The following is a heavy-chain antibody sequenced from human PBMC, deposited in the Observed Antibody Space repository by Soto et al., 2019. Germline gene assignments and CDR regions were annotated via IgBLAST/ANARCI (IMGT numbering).Heavy chain of an antibody. V-gene: IGHV4-31*03. Sequence: SETLSLTCTVSGGSISSGCYYWSWIRQHPGKGLEWIGYIYYSGSTYYNPSLKSRVTISVDTSKNQFSLKLSSVTAADTAVYYCARADIVVVPAAPQRSLGWFAPRGQGTLVSLS. J-gene: IGHJ5*02. CDR3: ARADIVVVPAAPQRSLGWFAP. CDR2: IYYSGST. D-gene: IGHD2-2*01. CDR1: GGSISSGCYY.